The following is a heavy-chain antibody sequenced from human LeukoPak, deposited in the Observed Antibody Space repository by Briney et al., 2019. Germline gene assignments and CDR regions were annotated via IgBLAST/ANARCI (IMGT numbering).Heavy chain of an antibody. CDR2: IYSGGTT. V-gene: IGHV3-53*01. CDR3: ARSDPGYSSSWYQFNY. Sequence: GGSLRLSCTTSGFNFRAYWMGWVRQAPGKGLEWVSVIYSGGTTYYADSVKGRFTISRDNSKNTLNLQMNSLRAEDTAVYYCARSDPGYSSSWYQFNYWGQGTLVTVSS. J-gene: IGHJ4*02. D-gene: IGHD6-13*01. CDR1: GFNFRAYW.